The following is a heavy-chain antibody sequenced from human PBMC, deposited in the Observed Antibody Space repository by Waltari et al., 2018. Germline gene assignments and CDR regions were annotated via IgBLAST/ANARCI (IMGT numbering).Heavy chain of an antibody. Sequence: QVQLVESGGGVVQPGRSLRLSCAASGFTFSSYGMHWVRQAPGKGLEWVGVISYDGSNKYYADSVKGRFTISRDNSKNTLYLQMNSLRAEDTAVYYCANGLAEGANDYWGQGTLVTVSS. CDR1: GFTFSSYG. V-gene: IGHV3-30*18. CDR2: ISYDGSNK. D-gene: IGHD1-26*01. CDR3: ANGLAEGANDY. J-gene: IGHJ4*02.